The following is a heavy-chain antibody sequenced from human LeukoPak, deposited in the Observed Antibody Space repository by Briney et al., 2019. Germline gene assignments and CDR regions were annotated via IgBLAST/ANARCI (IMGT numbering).Heavy chain of an antibody. CDR3: ARGVDDYLWGSYRGEIGD. CDR1: DGSISSSSSY. V-gene: IGHV4-39*01. J-gene: IGHJ4*02. D-gene: IGHD3-16*02. CDR2: IYYRGST. Sequence: SETLSLTCSVSDGSISSSSSYWGWIRQPPGKGLEWIGNIYYRGSTYYNPSLKSRVTISVDTSKNQFSLKLRSVTAADTAMYYRARGVDDYLWGSYRGEIGDWGQGTLVTVSS.